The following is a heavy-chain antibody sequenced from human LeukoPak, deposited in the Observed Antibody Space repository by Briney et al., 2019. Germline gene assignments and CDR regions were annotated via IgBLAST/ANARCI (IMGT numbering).Heavy chain of an antibody. D-gene: IGHD6-13*01. J-gene: IGHJ3*02. CDR1: GGPISSSSYY. CDR3: TRHSEQQLDDAFDI. V-gene: IGHV4-39*01. Sequence: PSETLSLTCTVPGGPISSSSYYWGWIRQPPGKGLEWIGCIYYRGSTHYNSSLKSRVIISVDTSKKQFSLKLSSVTAADTGVYYCTRHSEQQLDDAFDIWGQGTMVTVSS. CDR2: IYYRGST.